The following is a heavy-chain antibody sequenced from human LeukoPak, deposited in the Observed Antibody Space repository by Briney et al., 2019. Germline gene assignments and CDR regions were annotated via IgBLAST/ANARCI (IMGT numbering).Heavy chain of an antibody. J-gene: IGHJ5*02. CDR3: AILHCSSTSCYTNWFDP. D-gene: IGHD2-2*02. CDR2: IYYSGST. Sequence: PSETLSLTCTVSSGSISSYYWSWIRQPPGKGLEWIGYIYYSGSTNYNPSLKSRVTISVDTSKNQFSLKLSSVTAADTAVYYCAILHCSSTSCYTNWFDPWGQGALVTVSS. CDR1: SGSISSYY. V-gene: IGHV4-59*01.